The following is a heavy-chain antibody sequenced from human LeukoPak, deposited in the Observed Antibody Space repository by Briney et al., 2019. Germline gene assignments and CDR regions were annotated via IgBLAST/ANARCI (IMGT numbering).Heavy chain of an antibody. CDR2: IFSSVST. V-gene: IGHV4-4*07. D-gene: IGHD4-17*01. CDR3: ARGRAVTTGDDY. Sequence: SETLSLTCTVSGGSINNYYWSWIRQPAGKGLEWIGRIFSSVSTVYHPSLKSRVTMSVDTSRNSFSLKLTSVTAADTAAYYCARGRAVTTGDDYWGQGTLVTVSS. CDR1: GGSINNYY. J-gene: IGHJ4*02.